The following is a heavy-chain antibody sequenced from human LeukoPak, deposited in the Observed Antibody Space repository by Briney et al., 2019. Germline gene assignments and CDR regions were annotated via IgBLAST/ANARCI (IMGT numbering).Heavy chain of an antibody. Sequence: GSSVKVSCKASGGTFSSYAISWVRQAPGQGLEWMGGIIPIFGTANYAQKFQGRVTITADESTSTAYMELSSLRSEDTAVYYCARDGIVVVPAAMFYWGQEPWSPSPQ. D-gene: IGHD2-2*01. CDR2: IIPIFGTA. CDR3: ARDGIVVVPAAMFY. CDR1: GGTFSSYA. J-gene: IGHJ4*01. V-gene: IGHV1-69*01.